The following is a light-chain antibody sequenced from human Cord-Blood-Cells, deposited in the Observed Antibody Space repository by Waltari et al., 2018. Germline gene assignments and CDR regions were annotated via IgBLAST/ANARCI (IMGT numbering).Light chain of an antibody. CDR2: DVS. J-gene: IGLJ3*02. Sequence: QSALTQPASVSGSPGQSITISCTGTSSAVGVYNYVSWYQKHPGKAPKLMIYDVSNRPAGVSNRLSGSTSGNTASLTISGLQAEDEADYYCSSYTSSSTVFGGGTKRTVL. CDR3: SSYTSSSTV. V-gene: IGLV2-14*03. CDR1: SSAVGVYNY.